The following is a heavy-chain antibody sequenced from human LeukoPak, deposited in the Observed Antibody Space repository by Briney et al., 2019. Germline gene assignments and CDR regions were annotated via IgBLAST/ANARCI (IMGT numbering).Heavy chain of an antibody. CDR2: IYDSGST. CDR3: ARGAAADY. D-gene: IGHD6-13*01. Sequence: SETLSLTCTVSGASINSYYWSWIRQPPGKGLEWIGCIYDSGSTDYNPSLKSRVTISVDTSKNQFSLKLSSVTAADTAVYYCARGAAADYWGQGTLVTVSS. J-gene: IGHJ4*02. V-gene: IGHV4-59*12. CDR1: GASINSYY.